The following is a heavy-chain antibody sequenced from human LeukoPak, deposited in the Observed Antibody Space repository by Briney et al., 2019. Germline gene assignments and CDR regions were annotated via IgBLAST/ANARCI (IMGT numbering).Heavy chain of an antibody. V-gene: IGHV4-59*08. D-gene: IGHD1-26*01. CDR1: GGSISRYY. J-gene: IGHJ4*02. CDR2: IYYSGST. CDR3: ASTLWEAYFDY. Sequence: SETLSLICTVSGGSISRYYWSWLRQPPGKGLEWIGYIYYSGSTNYNTSLKSRVTISVDTSKNQFSLKLSSVTAADTAVYYCASTLWEAYFDYWGQGTLVTVSS.